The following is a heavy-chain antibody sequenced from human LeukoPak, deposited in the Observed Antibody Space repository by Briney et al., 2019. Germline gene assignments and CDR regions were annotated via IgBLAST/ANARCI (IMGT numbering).Heavy chain of an antibody. D-gene: IGHD6-19*01. CDR2: ISSRGDST. CDR3: VKGPRPDITVAHTVEN. Sequence: GESLRLSCAASGFIFSIDAMSWVRQVPGRGLEWVSTISSRGDSTYVADSVKGRFTISRDNSKNSLYLQMNTVRAEDTAVYYCVKGPRPDITVAHTVENWGQGTLVTVSS. J-gene: IGHJ4*02. CDR1: GFIFSIDA. V-gene: IGHV3-23*01.